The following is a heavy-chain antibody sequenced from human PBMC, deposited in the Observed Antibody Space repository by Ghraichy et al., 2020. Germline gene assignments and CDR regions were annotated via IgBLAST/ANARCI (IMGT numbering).Heavy chain of an antibody. CDR1: GGSISRYY. CDR2: VYYSGSA. D-gene: IGHD4-23*01. CDR3: ARGPGGTSGY. Sequence: SETLSLTCTVSGGSISRYYWSWVRQPPGKGLEWIGYVYYSGSANYNPSLKSRITISVDMSKNQFSLKLSSVTAADTAVYYCARGPGGTSGYWGQGTLVTVSS. V-gene: IGHV4-59*01. J-gene: IGHJ4*02.